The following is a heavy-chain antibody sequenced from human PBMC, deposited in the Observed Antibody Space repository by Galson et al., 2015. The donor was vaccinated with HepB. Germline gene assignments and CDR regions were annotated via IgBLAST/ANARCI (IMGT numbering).Heavy chain of an antibody. J-gene: IGHJ6*02. CDR3: ASQTYYYSGMDV. V-gene: IGHV4-59*11. CDR2: IYYSGST. CDR1: GGSISSPF. Sequence: ETLSLTCNVSGGSISSPFWSWIRQPPGKGLEWIGYIYYSGSTSYNPSLKSRVTISVDTSKNQFSLNLSSVTAADTAVYYCASQTYYYSGMDVGGPGTTVTVSS.